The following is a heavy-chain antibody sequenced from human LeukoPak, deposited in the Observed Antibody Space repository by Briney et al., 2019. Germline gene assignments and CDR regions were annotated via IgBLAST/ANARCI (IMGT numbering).Heavy chain of an antibody. CDR2: ISTSTGDT. D-gene: IGHD4-11*01. V-gene: IGHV1-18*01. CDR1: GYTFNNYG. Sequence: ASVRVSCKASGYTFNNYGISWVRQASGQGPEWMGWISTSTGDTKYTQKFQGRVTLTTDTSTSTAYMELSSLRSDDTAVYYCARDDNYGIFLNVDYWGQGTLVTVSS. CDR3: ARDDNYGIFLNVDY. J-gene: IGHJ4*02.